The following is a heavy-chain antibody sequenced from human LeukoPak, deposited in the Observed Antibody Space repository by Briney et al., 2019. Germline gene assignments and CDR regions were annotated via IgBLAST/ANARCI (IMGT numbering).Heavy chain of an antibody. D-gene: IGHD3-22*01. CDR2: TRNKANSYTT. Sequence: PGGSLRLSCAASGFTFSDHYMDWVRQAPGKGLEWVGRTRNKANSYTTEYAASVKGRFTIPRDDSKNSLYLQMNSLKTEDTAVYYCARGAYCYDSSGYGPVDYWGQGTLVTVSS. CDR1: GFTFSDHY. J-gene: IGHJ4*02. CDR3: ARGAYCYDSSGYGPVDY. V-gene: IGHV3-72*01.